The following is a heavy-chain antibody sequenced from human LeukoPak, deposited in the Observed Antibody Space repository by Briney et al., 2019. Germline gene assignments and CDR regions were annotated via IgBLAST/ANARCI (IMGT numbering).Heavy chain of an antibody. CDR3: ARHGDYYYYMDV. CDR2: IYPGNSDT. Sequence: PGESLKISCKGSGYSFSTYWIGWVRQTPGKGLGWMGTIYPGNSDTRYSPSFQGQVTISADKSISTAYLQWSSLKASDTAMYYCARHGDYYYYMDVWGKGTTVTVSS. CDR1: GYSFSTYW. J-gene: IGHJ6*03. V-gene: IGHV5-51*01. D-gene: IGHD7-27*01.